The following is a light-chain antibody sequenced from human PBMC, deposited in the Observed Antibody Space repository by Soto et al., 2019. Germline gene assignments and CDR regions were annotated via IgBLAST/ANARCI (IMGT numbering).Light chain of an antibody. CDR1: QSVLYSSNNKNY. J-gene: IGKJ4*01. CDR3: QQYCGTSPT. V-gene: IGKV4-1*01. CDR2: GAS. Sequence: DIVMTQSPDSLAVSLGERATINCKSSQSVLYSSNNKNYLAWYQQRPGQPPKLLIHGASTRQSGVPDRFSGSGSGTDYTPTISSLQAEYVAVYYCQQYCGTSPTFGGGTKVEIK.